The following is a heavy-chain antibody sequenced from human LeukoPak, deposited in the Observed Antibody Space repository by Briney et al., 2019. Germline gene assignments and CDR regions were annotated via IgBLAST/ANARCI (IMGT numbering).Heavy chain of an antibody. J-gene: IGHJ4*01. CDR1: GFTFSNYA. V-gene: IGHV3-23*01. CDR2: ISDSGDST. Sequence: GSVRLSCAASGFTFSNYAMSWVGQPPGKGLEWVSTISDSGDSTYYADSVKGRFTISRDSSKNTLYLQMNSLRAEDTAVYYCAKGLVTTDWGQGSLVSVSS. CDR3: AKGLVTTD. D-gene: IGHD4-17*01.